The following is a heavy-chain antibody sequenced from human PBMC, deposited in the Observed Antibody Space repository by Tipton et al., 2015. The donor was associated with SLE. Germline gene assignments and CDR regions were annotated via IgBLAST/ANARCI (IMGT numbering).Heavy chain of an antibody. Sequence: QVQLVQSGAEVKKPGASVKVSCKACGYTFNSYGITWVRQAPGQGLEWMGWTSAYNGNTNYAQNLQGRVTMTTDTSTSTAYMELRSLRSDDTAVYYCARDWVYSSSWYLRPLEPWGQGTLVTVSS. D-gene: IGHD6-13*01. CDR1: GYTFNSYG. CDR2: TSAYNGNT. J-gene: IGHJ5*02. V-gene: IGHV1-18*01. CDR3: ARDWVYSSSWYLRPLEP.